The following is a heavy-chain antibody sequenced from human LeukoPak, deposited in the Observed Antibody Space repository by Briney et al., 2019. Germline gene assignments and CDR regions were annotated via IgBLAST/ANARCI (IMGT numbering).Heavy chain of an antibody. CDR1: GFTFSSYE. CDR3: AKDLPYYFDY. Sequence: PGGSLRLSCAASGFTFSSYEMNWVRQAPGKGLEWVSYISSSGSTIYYADSVKGRFTISRDNSKNTLYLQMNSLRAEDTAVYYCAKDLPYYFDYWGQGTLVTVSS. J-gene: IGHJ4*02. V-gene: IGHV3-48*03. CDR2: ISSSGSTI.